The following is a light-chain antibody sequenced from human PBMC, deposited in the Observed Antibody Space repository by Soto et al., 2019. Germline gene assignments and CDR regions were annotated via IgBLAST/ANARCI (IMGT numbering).Light chain of an antibody. CDR2: GAS. V-gene: IGKV3-15*01. Sequence: EIVMTQSPATLSVSPGERATLSCRASQSVSRNLAWYQQKPGQAPRLLIYGASTRATGIPARFSGSGSGTEFTLTISSLQSEDFAVYHCQQYNNWPPGAFGQGTKVEIK. J-gene: IGKJ1*01. CDR3: QQYNNWPPGA. CDR1: QSVSRN.